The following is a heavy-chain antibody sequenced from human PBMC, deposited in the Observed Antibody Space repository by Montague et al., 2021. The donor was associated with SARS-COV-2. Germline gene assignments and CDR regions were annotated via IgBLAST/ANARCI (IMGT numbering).Heavy chain of an antibody. J-gene: IGHJ6*02. CDR1: GGSFSGYY. D-gene: IGHD3-10*01. CDR2: INHSGRP. V-gene: IGHV4-34*01. CDR3: ARGRRILLWFGELLSGGDYYGMDV. Sequence: SETLSLTRAVYGGSFSGYYYCWIRQPPGKGLEWIGEINHSGRPNXKPXLKSRVTISVDTSKNQFSLKLSSVTAADTAVYYCARGRRILLWFGELLSGGDYYGMDVWGQGTTVTVSS.